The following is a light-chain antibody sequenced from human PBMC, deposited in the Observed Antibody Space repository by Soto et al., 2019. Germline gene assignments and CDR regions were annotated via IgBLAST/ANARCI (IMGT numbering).Light chain of an antibody. CDR3: AAYDESLHGKV. J-gene: IGLJ1*01. Sequence: CVLTQGHAGSGSPGQRVTISCSGGSSNIGSNSVHWYQQPPGSAPKLLIYNINERPSGVPDRFSGSKSGTSASLAISGLQSEDEADYYRAAYDESLHGKVFGTGTKVSVL. CDR2: NIN. CDR1: SSNIGSNS. V-gene: IGLV1-44*01.